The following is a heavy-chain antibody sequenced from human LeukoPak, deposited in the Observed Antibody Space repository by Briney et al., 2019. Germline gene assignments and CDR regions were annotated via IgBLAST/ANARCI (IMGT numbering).Heavy chain of an antibody. CDR1: GDSISRSIFY. V-gene: IGHV4-39*07. CDR2: IYRTGKT. J-gene: IGHJ3*02. D-gene: IGHD3-3*01. CDR3: ARVAYDFWSGYPNHDAFDI. Sequence: SETLSLTCTVSGDSISRSIFYWGWIRQPPGKGLEWIASIYRTGKTDYNPSLKSRVTISVDTSKNQFSLKLSSVTAADTAVYYCARVAYDFWSGYPNHDAFDIWGQGTMVTVSS.